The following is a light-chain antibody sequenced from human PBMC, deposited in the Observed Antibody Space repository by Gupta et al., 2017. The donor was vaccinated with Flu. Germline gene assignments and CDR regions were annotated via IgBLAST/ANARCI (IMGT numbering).Light chain of an antibody. J-gene: IGLJ3*02. V-gene: IGLV8-61*01. Sequence: QTAVTQEPSFSVSPGGTVTLTCGLNSGSVYTSYYPSWYQQTPGQAPRTLIYSTNTRSSGVPDRFSGSILGNKAALTITGAQADDESDYYCVLHMGTGIWVFGGGTKLTVL. CDR1: SGSVYTSYY. CDR2: STN. CDR3: VLHMGTGIWV.